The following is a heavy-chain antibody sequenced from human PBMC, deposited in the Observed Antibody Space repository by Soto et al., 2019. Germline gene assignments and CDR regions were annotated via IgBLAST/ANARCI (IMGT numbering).Heavy chain of an antibody. J-gene: IGHJ4*02. D-gene: IGHD1-26*01. V-gene: IGHV4-59*01. CDR1: GASINSYY. CDR3: ARETGGSHPRYFDF. CDR2: TSYSGTT. Sequence: QVQLQESGPGLVKPSETLSLTCTVSGASINSYYWSWIRQPPGKGLEWIAYTSYSGTTNYNPSLQSRVTISIDSSKNQLSLKLSSVTAADTAVFYCARETGGSHPRYFDFWGQGTLVTVSS.